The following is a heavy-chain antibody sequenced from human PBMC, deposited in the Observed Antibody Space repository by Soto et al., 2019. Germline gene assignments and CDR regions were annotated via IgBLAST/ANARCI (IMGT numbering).Heavy chain of an antibody. V-gene: IGHV4-30-4*01. CDR2: IYKSTTT. J-gene: IGHJ5*01. CDR3: ARGRYCLTGRCFPNWFDS. Sequence: LSLTCTVSGDSISTVDYFWAWIRQPPGQALEYIGYIYKSTTTYYNPSFESRVAISLDTSKSQFSLTVTSVTAADTAVYFCARGRYCLTGRCFPNWFDSWGQGTLVTVSS. CDR1: GDSISTVDYF. D-gene: IGHD2-15*01.